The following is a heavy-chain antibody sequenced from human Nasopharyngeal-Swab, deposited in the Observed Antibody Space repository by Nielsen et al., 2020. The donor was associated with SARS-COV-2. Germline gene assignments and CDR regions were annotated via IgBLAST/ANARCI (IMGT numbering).Heavy chain of an antibody. CDR3: ARGRSGWYPGYFQH. V-gene: IGHV1-3*01. J-gene: IGHJ1*01. CDR2: INAGNGNT. Sequence: WVRQAPGQRLEWMGWINAGNGNTKYSQKFQGRVTITRDTSASTAYMELSSLRSEDTAVYYCARGRSGWYPGYFQHWGQGTLVTVSS. D-gene: IGHD6-19*01.